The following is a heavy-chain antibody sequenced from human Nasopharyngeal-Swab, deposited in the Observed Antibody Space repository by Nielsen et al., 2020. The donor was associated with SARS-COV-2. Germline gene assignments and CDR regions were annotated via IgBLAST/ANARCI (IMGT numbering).Heavy chain of an antibody. CDR3: ARGPIAARQLVVDY. J-gene: IGHJ4*02. V-gene: IGHV3-11*01. CDR1: GFTFSDYY. CDR2: ISSSGSTI. D-gene: IGHD6-6*01. Sequence: GGSLRLSCAASGFTFSDYYMSWIRQAPGKGLEWVSYISSSGSTIYYTDSVKGRFTISRDNAKNSLYLQMNSLRAEDTAVYYCARGPIAARQLVVDYWGQGTLVTVSS.